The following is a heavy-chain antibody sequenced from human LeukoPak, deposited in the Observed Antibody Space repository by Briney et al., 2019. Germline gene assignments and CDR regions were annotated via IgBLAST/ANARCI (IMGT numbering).Heavy chain of an antibody. Sequence: GGSLRLSCAASGFTFDDYAMHWVRQAPGKGLEWVSGVTWNSSSIDYADSVKGRFTISRDNAKNSLYLQMNSLRAEDTALYYCARDSGAYHFDYWGQGTLVTVSS. CDR3: ARDSGAYHFDY. CDR2: VTWNSSSI. J-gene: IGHJ4*02. CDR1: GFTFDDYA. V-gene: IGHV3-9*01. D-gene: IGHD3-10*01.